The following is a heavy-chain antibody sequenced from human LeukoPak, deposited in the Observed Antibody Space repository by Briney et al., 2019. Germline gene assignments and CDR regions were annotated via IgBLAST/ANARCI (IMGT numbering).Heavy chain of an antibody. D-gene: IGHD2-8*01. CDR1: GFIFSSYA. J-gene: IGHJ4*02. CDR3: AKDFGNCINGVCYGTPFDY. Sequence: GGSLRLSCAASGFIFSSYAMSWVRQAAGKGLEWVSGIDNSGGSTYYADSVKGRFTISRDNSKNTLYLQMNSLRAEDTAVYYCAKDFGNCINGVCYGTPFDYWGQGTLVTVSS. V-gene: IGHV3-23*01. CDR2: IDNSGGST.